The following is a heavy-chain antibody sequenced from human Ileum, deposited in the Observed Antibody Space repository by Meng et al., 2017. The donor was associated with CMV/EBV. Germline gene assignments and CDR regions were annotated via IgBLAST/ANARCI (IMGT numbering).Heavy chain of an antibody. Sequence: GESLKISCAASGFTFSSYSMNWVRQAPGKGLEWVSPISSSSSYIHYADSVKGRFTISRDNAKNSLYLQMNSLGAENTAVYYCTRGSRWVVQFGEWGDRTRYYYYGMDVWGQGTMVTVSS. CDR2: ISSSSSYI. V-gene: IGHV3-21*01. D-gene: IGHD3-10*01. CDR1: GFTFSSYS. J-gene: IGHJ6*02. CDR3: TRGSRWVVQFGEWGDRTRYYYYGMDV.